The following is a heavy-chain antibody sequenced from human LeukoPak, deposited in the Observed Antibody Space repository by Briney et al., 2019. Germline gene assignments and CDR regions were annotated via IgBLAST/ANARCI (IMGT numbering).Heavy chain of an antibody. V-gene: IGHV1-2*02. Sequence: ASVKVSCKASGYTFTGYYMHWVRQAPGQGLEWMGWINPNSGGTNYAQKFQGRVTMTRDTSISAAYMELSRLRSDDTAVYYCARSNTLWSDFDYWGQGTLVTVSS. CDR2: INPNSGGT. D-gene: IGHD3-10*01. CDR3: ARSNTLWSDFDY. CDR1: GYTFTGYY. J-gene: IGHJ4*02.